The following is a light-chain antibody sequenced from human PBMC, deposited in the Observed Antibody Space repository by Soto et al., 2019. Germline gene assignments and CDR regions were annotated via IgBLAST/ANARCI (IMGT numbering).Light chain of an antibody. Sequence: DIQMTQSPSTLSASVGDRVTITCRASQSISSWLAWYQQKPGKAPKLLIYKASSLESGVPSRFSGSASGTEFSLTISSLQPDDFATYYCQQYSSYSPYTFGQGTKLEIK. J-gene: IGKJ2*01. CDR3: QQYSSYSPYT. CDR1: QSISSW. V-gene: IGKV1-5*03. CDR2: KAS.